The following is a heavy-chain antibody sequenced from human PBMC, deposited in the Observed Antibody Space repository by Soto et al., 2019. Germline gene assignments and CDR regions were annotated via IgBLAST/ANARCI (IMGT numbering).Heavy chain of an antibody. CDR2: IYYSGST. CDR3: ATGGRAYYYYYGMDV. V-gene: IGHV4-61*01. CDR1: GGSVSSGSYY. D-gene: IGHD3-16*01. J-gene: IGHJ6*02. Sequence: PSETLSLTCTVSGGSVSSGSYYWSWIRQPPGKGLEWIGYIYYSGSTNYNPSLKSRVTISVDTSKNQFSLKLSSVTAVDTAVYYCATGGRAYYYYYGMDVWGQGTTVTVSS.